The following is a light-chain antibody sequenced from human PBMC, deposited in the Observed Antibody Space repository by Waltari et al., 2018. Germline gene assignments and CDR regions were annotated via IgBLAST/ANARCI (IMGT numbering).Light chain of an antibody. J-gene: IGKJ1*01. V-gene: IGKV1-5*03. CDR2: KAS. CDR3: QHQAT. CDR1: QSISSW. Sequence: DIKMTQSPSTLSESVGDRVTIPCRARQSISSWFAWYQQKPGKAPKLLIYKASSLESGVPSRFSGSGSGTEFTLTISSLQPDDFATYYCQHQATFGQGTKVEIK.